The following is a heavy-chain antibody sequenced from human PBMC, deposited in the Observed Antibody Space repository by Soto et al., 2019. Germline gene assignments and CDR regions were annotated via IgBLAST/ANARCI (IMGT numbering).Heavy chain of an antibody. Sequence: GGSLRLSCVASGFPFDSYGIHWVRRAPGKGLEWVATIGFAGNNKYYADSVKGRFTISRDNSKNTLYLHINSLKVDDTAMYYCARANSIGWRYCDYWGPGTLVTVSS. CDR2: IGFAGNNK. J-gene: IGHJ4*02. CDR3: ARANSIGWRYCDY. CDR1: GFPFDSYG. V-gene: IGHV3-33*01. D-gene: IGHD6-19*01.